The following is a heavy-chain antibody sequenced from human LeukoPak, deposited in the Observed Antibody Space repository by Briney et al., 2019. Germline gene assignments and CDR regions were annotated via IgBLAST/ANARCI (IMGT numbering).Heavy chain of an antibody. D-gene: IGHD2-15*01. CDR2: INPNSGGT. CDR1: GYTFTGYY. CDR3: ARVRTLSNWFDP. Sequence: ASVKVSCKASGYTFTGYYMHWVRQAPGQGVEWMGRINPNSGGTNYAQKFQGRVTMTRDTSISTAYMELSRLRSDDTAVYYCARVRTLSNWFDPWGQGTLVTVSS. J-gene: IGHJ5*02. V-gene: IGHV1-2*06.